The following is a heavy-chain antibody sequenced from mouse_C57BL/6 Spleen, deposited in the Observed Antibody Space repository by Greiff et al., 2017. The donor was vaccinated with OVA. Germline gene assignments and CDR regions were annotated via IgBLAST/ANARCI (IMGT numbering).Heavy chain of an antibody. CDR3: ARDGDYEKAWFPS. J-gene: IGHJ3*01. V-gene: IGHV5-4*03. Sequence: EVKLMESGGGLVKPGGSLKLSCAASGFTFSSYAMSWVRQTPEKRLEWVATISDGGSYTYYPDNVKGRFTISRDNAKNNLYLQMSHLKSEDTAMYYCARDGDYEKAWFPSGGKGTLVTVSA. CDR1: GFTFSSYA. D-gene: IGHD2-4*01. CDR2: ISDGGSYT.